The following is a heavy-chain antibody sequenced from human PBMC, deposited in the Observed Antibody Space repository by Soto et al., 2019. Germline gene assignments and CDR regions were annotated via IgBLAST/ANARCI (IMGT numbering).Heavy chain of an antibody. CDR1: GASISSGNFY. D-gene: IGHD3-16*01. Sequence: SETLSLTCTVSGASISSGNFYWTWIRQHPGTGLEWVAYIHHSGNTYYNPSLKSRLTISMDTSKNQFSLRLNSVTAADTAVYYCARDNLGWGGWDRGTTIAVSS. V-gene: IGHV4-31*03. J-gene: IGHJ6*02. CDR3: ARDNLGWGG. CDR2: IHHSGNT.